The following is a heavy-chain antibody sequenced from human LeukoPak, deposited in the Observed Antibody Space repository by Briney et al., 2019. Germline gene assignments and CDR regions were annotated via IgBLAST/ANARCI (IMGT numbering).Heavy chain of an antibody. CDR2: IYTSGSI. CDR3: ARQLLGYSN. Sequence: PSQTLSLTCTVCSGSIRIGSYHGSWIRQPAAKGLGWNGRIYTSGSIYYNPSLKSRVTISVDTSTDQFSLKLSSEPAADPAVYYCARQLLGYSNWGQGTLVTVSS. V-gene: IGHV4-61*02. J-gene: IGHJ4*02. D-gene: IGHD4-11*01. CDR1: SGSIRIGSYH.